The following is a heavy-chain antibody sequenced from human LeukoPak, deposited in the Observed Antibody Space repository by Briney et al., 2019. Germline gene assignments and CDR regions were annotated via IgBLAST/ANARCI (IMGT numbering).Heavy chain of an antibody. CDR3: ARVSLRRNYYYYYGMDV. J-gene: IGHJ6*02. D-gene: IGHD3-16*01. CDR2: IIPIFGTA. Sequence: SVKVSCKASGGTFSSYAISWVRQAPGQGLEWMGGIIPIFGTANYAQKFQGRVTITADESTSTAYMELSSLRSEDTAVYYCARVSLRRNYYYYYGMDVWGQGTTVTVSS. CDR1: GGTFSSYA. V-gene: IGHV1-69*13.